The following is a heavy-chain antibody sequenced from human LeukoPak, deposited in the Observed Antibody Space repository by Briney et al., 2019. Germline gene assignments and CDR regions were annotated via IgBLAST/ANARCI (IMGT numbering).Heavy chain of an antibody. Sequence: SETLSLTCTVSGGSVDTIDYYWSWIRQPPGKGLEWIGYMYHTGSSIYSPSLKSRLTISVDTSKNQFSLNLSSMTAADTAVYYCAGLSVVTAIAWGQGTLVTVSS. D-gene: IGHD2-21*02. CDR3: AGLSVVTAIA. CDR1: GGSVDTIDYY. V-gene: IGHV4-61*08. J-gene: IGHJ5*02. CDR2: MYHTGSS.